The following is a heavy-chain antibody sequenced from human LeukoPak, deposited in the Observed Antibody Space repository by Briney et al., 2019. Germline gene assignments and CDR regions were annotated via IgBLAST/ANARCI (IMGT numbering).Heavy chain of an antibody. CDR2: ISSSGSTI. D-gene: IGHD3-10*02. CDR1: GFTFTNYY. V-gene: IGHV3-48*03. CDR3: VELCITMIGGV. Sequence: PGGSLRLSCAASGFTFTNYYMNWVRQAPGKGLEWVSYISSSGSTIYYADSVKGRFTISRDNAKNSLYLQMNSLRAEDTAVYYCVELCITMIGGVWGKGTTVTISS. J-gene: IGHJ6*04.